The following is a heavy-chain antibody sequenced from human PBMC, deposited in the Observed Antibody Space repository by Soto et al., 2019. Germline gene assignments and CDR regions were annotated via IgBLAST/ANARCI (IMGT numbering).Heavy chain of an antibody. Sequence: XXTLSLPFTVSGGSISSYYWSWIPQPPGKGLEWIGYIYYSGSTNYNPSLKSRVTISVDTSKNQFSLKLSPVTAADTAVYYCARSPYGDPDYFDYWGQGTLVTVSS. J-gene: IGHJ4*02. CDR3: ARSPYGDPDYFDY. V-gene: IGHV4-59*01. CDR2: IYYSGST. D-gene: IGHD4-17*01. CDR1: GGSISSYY.